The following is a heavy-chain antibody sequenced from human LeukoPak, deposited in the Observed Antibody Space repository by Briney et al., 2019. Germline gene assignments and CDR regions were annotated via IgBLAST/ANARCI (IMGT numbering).Heavy chain of an antibody. Sequence: MPSQTLSLTCTVSGGSISSGSYYWSWIRQPAGKGLEWIGEINHSGSTNYNPSLKSRVTISVDTSKNQFSLKLSSVTAADTAVYYCARGRGVYCSSTSCYPPGDYWGQGTLVTVSS. D-gene: IGHD2-2*01. V-gene: IGHV4-61*09. CDR2: INHSGST. CDR3: ARGRGVYCSSTSCYPPGDY. CDR1: GGSISSGSYY. J-gene: IGHJ4*02.